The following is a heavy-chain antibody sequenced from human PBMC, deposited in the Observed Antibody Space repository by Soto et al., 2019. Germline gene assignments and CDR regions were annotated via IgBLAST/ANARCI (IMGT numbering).Heavy chain of an antibody. CDR1: GCTFSSCA. CDR3: AKGRSYYYYYGVDV. CDR2: IIDSGAST. Sequence: GVSLRLSCAAAGCTFSSCAMGWVRQDPGKGLEWVSDIIDSGASTYYADSVKGRFTISRDNSKSTLYLQMNSLRAEDTALYYRAKGRSYYYYYGVDVWGQGTTVTVSS. D-gene: IGHD1-26*01. J-gene: IGHJ6*02. V-gene: IGHV3-23*01.